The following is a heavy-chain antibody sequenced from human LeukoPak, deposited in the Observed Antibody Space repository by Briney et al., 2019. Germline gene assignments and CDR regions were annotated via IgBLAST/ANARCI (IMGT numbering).Heavy chain of an antibody. CDR1: GDSISNNHC. CDR3: ARVPRACMVRGVTSCYFDY. D-gene: IGHD3-10*01. Sequence: PSGTLSLTCAVSGDSISNNHCWTWVRQPPGKGLEWIGEISHTGSTNYNPSLKSRVTISVDTSKNQFSLKLSSVTAADTAVYYCARVPRACMVRGVTSCYFDYWGQGTLVTVSS. J-gene: IGHJ4*02. CDR2: ISHTGST. V-gene: IGHV4-4*02.